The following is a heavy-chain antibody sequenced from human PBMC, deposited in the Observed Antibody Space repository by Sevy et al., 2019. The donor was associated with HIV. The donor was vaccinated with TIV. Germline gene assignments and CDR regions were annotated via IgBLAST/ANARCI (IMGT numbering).Heavy chain of an antibody. J-gene: IGHJ4*02. CDR2: IYSGGST. D-gene: IGHD6-13*01. CDR1: GFTVSSNY. V-gene: IGHV3-53*01. CDR3: ARALGGIAAAGTFEY. Sequence: GGSLRLSCAASGFTVSSNYMSWVRQAPGKGLEWVSVIYSGGSTYYADSVKGRFTISRDNSKNTRYLQMNSLRAEDTAVYYCARALGGIAAAGTFEYWGQGTLVTVSS.